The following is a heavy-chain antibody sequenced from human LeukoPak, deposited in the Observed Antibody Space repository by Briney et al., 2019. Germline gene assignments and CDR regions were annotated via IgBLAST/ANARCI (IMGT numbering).Heavy chain of an antibody. V-gene: IGHV3-9*01. CDR1: GFTFDDYA. D-gene: IGHD6-13*01. Sequence: GGSLRLSCAASGFTFDDYAMHWVRQAPGKGLEWVSGISWNSGSIGYADSVKGRFTISRDNAKNSLYLQMNSLRAEDTALYYCAKGYPSVQTQQLVPPFDYWGQGTLVTVSS. CDR3: AKGYPSVQTQQLVPPFDY. J-gene: IGHJ4*02. CDR2: ISWNSGSI.